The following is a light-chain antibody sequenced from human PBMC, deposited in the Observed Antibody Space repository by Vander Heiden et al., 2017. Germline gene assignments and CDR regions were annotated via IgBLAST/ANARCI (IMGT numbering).Light chain of an antibody. CDR3: KQGYGTPLT. J-gene: IGKJ4*01. Sequence: LQMTQSPSSLSASVADGVIITCRASQNSTTYLNWYQQRPGKAPNLLVYGVSNWQSGVPARFSGSGSGTDFTLNVNSLQPEDFATYYCKQGYGTPLTFGGGTKVEIK. CDR2: GVS. CDR1: QNSTTY. V-gene: IGKV1-39*01.